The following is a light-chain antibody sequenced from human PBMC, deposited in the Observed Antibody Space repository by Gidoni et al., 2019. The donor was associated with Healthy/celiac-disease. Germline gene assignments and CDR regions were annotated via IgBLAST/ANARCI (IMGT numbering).Light chain of an antibody. CDR2: AAS. CDR3: QQSYSTPRT. V-gene: IGKV1-39*01. J-gene: IGKJ1*01. CDR1: QSISSY. Sequence: DIQMTQSPSSLSASVGDRVTITCRASQSISSYLTWYQQKPGKAHKLLICAASSLQRGVPSRFSGSGSGTDFTLTSSSLKPEYFATYYCQQSYSTPRTFGQGTKVEIK.